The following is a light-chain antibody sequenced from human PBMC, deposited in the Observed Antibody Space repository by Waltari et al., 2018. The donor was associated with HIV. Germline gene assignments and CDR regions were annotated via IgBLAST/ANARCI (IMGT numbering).Light chain of an antibody. CDR2: DVS. CDR1: SGDIGDNDF. Sequence: QSALSQPASVSGSPGQSIIFSCSGYSGDIGDNDFVSWYPQPPAQAPKLIIYDVSKRPSGVSVRFSGSKSGNTASLSISNLQAEDEADYYCTSYTRANTWVFGGGTKVTVL. J-gene: IGLJ3*02. CDR3: TSYTRANTWV. V-gene: IGLV2-14*01.